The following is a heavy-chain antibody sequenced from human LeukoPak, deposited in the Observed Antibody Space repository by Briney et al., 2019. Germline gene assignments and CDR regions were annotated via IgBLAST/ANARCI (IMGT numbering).Heavy chain of an antibody. Sequence: SVKVSCKVSGGTFSSYAISWVRQAPGQGLESMGRIIPIFGTANYAQKFQGRVTITTDESTSTAYMELSSLRSEDTAVYYCARDEYSYGLGDAFDLWGQGTMVTVCS. CDR2: IIPIFGTA. J-gene: IGHJ3*01. CDR3: ARDEYSYGLGDAFDL. CDR1: GGTFSSYA. V-gene: IGHV1-69*05. D-gene: IGHD5-18*01.